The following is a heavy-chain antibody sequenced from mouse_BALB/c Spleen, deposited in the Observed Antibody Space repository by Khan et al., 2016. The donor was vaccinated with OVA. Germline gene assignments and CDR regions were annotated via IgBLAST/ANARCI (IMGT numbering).Heavy chain of an antibody. CDR3: ARSASYWFFDV. V-gene: IGHV9-3-1*01. Sequence: QIQLVQSGPELKKPGETVKISCKASGYTFTNYGMNWVKQAPGKGLKWMGWINTYTGETTYADDFKGRFAFSMETSANTAYLQINNLKNEYTATYFCARSASYWFFDVWGAGTTVTVSS. CDR2: INTYTGET. CDR1: GYTFTNYG. D-gene: IGHD6-1*01. J-gene: IGHJ1*01.